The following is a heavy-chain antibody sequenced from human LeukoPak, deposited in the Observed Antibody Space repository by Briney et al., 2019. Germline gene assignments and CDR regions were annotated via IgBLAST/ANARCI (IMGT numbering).Heavy chain of an antibody. CDR1: GGSISSYY. V-gene: IGHV4-59*08. Sequence: PSETLSPTCTVSGGSISSYYWSWIRQSPGKGLEWIGYIYYSGSTNYNPSLKSRVTISVDTSKNQFSLKLSSVTAADTAVYYCASWRGHFDYWGQGTLVTVSS. CDR2: IYYSGST. D-gene: IGHD3-3*01. CDR3: ASWRGHFDY. J-gene: IGHJ4*02.